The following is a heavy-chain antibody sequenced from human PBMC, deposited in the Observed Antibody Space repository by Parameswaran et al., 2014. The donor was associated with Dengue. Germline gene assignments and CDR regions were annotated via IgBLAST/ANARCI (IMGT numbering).Heavy chain of an antibody. CDR2: INHRGNT. J-gene: IGHJ4*02. V-gene: IGHV4-34*01. D-gene: IGHD2-15*01. Sequence: QIPGKGLEWIGEINHRGNTNYNPSLKSRGTMSVDKSMNQFSLRLTSVTAADTAVYYCARSILGGGNQFDYWGQGTLVTVSS. CDR3: ARSILGGGNQFDY.